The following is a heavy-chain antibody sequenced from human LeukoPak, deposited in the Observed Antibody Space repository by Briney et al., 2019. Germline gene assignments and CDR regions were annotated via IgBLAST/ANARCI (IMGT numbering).Heavy chain of an antibody. Sequence: ASVKVSCKASGYTLTGYYMHWVRQAPGQGLEWMGWINPNSGGTNYAQKFQGRVTMTRDTSISTAYMELSRLRSDDTAVYYCASAYSSSWYGYYYYYMDVWGKGTTVTVSS. J-gene: IGHJ6*03. CDR3: ASAYSSSWYGYYYYYMDV. CDR2: INPNSGGT. CDR1: GYTLTGYY. V-gene: IGHV1-2*02. D-gene: IGHD6-13*01.